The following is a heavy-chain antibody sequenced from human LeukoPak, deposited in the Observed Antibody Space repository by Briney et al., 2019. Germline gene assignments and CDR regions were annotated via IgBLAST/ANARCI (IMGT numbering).Heavy chain of an antibody. CDR1: GFTFDDYG. V-gene: IGHV3-20*04. Sequence: GGSLRLSCAASGFTFDDYGMSWVRQAPGKGLEWVSGINWNGGSTGYADSVKGRFTISRDNAKNSLYLQMNSLRAEDTALYYCAKDMGYSSSSRAFDIWGQGTMVTVSS. CDR2: INWNGGST. J-gene: IGHJ3*02. D-gene: IGHD6-13*01. CDR3: AKDMGYSSSSRAFDI.